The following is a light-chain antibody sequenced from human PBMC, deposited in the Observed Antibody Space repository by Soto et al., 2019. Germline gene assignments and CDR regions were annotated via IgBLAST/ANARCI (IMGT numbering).Light chain of an antibody. J-gene: IGKJ1*01. Sequence: EIVLTQSPGTLSLSPGERATLSCRASQSVSSSYLAWYQQKPGQAPRLVIYGASSRATGIPDRFSGSGSGTDFTLTISRLEPEDFAVYYCQQYGSSPRTFGQGPKVEIK. CDR2: GAS. V-gene: IGKV3-20*01. CDR1: QSVSSSY. CDR3: QQYGSSPRT.